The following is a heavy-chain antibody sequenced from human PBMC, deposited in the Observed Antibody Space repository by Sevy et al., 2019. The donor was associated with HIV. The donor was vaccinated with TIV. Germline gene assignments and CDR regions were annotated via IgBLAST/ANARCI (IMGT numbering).Heavy chain of an antibody. CDR3: ARSPPIVVVPGAPSWFDP. D-gene: IGHD2-2*01. J-gene: IGHJ5*02. CDR2: INHSGST. V-gene: IGHV4-34*01. Sequence: SETLSLTCAVHGGSFSGYYWNWIRQPPGMGLEWIGEINHSGSTNYNPSLKSRVTISVDTSKNQFSLKLSSVTAADTAVYYCARSPPIVVVPGAPSWFDPWGQGTLVTVSS. CDR1: GGSFSGYY.